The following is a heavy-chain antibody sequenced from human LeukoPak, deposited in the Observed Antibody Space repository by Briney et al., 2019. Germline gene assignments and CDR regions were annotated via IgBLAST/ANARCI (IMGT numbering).Heavy chain of an antibody. V-gene: IGHV4-30-2*01. Sequence: SETLSLTCTVSGGSISSGGYYWSWIRQPPGKGLEWIGYIYHSGSTYYNPSLKSRVTISVDRSKNQFSLKLSSVTAADTAVYYCARDSGSPPGAFDIWGQGTMVTVSS. CDR3: ARDSGSPPGAFDI. CDR1: GGSISSGGYY. D-gene: IGHD1-26*01. CDR2: IYHSGST. J-gene: IGHJ3*02.